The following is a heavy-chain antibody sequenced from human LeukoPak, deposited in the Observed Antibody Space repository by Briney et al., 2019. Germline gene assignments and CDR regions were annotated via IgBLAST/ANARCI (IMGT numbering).Heavy chain of an antibody. V-gene: IGHV1-46*01. CDR3: ARARSDDYSNYFLISY. CDR1: GYTFTSYY. J-gene: IGHJ4*02. Sequence: ASVKVSCKASGYTFTSYYMHWVRQAPGQGLEWMGIINPSGGSTSYAQKFQGRITMTTDTSTSTVYMELSSLRSEDTAAYYCARARSDDYSNYFLISYWGQGTLVTVSS. D-gene: IGHD4-11*01. CDR2: INPSGGST.